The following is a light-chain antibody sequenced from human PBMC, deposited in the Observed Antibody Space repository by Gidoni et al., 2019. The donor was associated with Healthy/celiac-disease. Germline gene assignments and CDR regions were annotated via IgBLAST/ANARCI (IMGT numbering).Light chain of an antibody. CDR3: QQLNSYLT. J-gene: IGKJ3*01. CDR1: QGISSY. V-gene: IGKV1-9*01. CDR2: AAS. Sequence: IQLTQSPSFLSASVGDRVTITCRASQGISSYLAWYQQKPGKAPQLLIYAASTLQSGVPSMFSGSGAGTEFTLTISSLQPEDFATYYCQQLNSYLTFGPGTKVDIK.